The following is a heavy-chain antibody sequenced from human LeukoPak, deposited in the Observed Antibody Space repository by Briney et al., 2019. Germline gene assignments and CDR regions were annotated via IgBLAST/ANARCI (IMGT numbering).Heavy chain of an antibody. J-gene: IGHJ4*02. CDR1: GASISSYH. CDR2: MYNSGNT. Sequence: PSETLSLTCTVSGASISSYHWSWIRQPPGKGLEWIGYMYNSGNTNYNPSLKSRVTMSLDTSKNQFSLKLSSVTAADTAIYSCARKDGDYWGQGTLVIVSS. V-gene: IGHV4-59*01. CDR3: ARKDGDY. D-gene: IGHD5-24*01.